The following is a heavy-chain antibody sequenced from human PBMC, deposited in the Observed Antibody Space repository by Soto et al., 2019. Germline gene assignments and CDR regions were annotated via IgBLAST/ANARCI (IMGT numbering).Heavy chain of an antibody. Sequence: QVQLQESGPGLVKPSETLSLTCTVSGGSISSYYWSWIRQPPGKGLEWIGYIYYSGSTNYNPALKCRCTISVDTSKNQFSLKLSSVTASDTAVYYCAREGGRQWLEWYFDLWGRGTLVTVSS. J-gene: IGHJ2*01. CDR1: GGSISSYY. V-gene: IGHV4-59*01. D-gene: IGHD6-19*01. CDR2: IYYSGST. CDR3: AREGGRQWLEWYFDL.